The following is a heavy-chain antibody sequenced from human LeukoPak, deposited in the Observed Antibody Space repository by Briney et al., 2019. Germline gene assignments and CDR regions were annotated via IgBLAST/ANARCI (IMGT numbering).Heavy chain of an antibody. Sequence: ASVKVSCKASGYTFTSYYMHWVRQAPGQGLERMGIINPSGGSTSYAQKFQGRVTMTRDTSTSTVYMELSSLRSEDTAVYYCARDACGGDCPSYYFDYWGQGTLVTVSS. V-gene: IGHV1-46*01. CDR1: GYTFTSYY. CDR3: ARDACGGDCPSYYFDY. J-gene: IGHJ4*02. D-gene: IGHD2-21*02. CDR2: INPSGGST.